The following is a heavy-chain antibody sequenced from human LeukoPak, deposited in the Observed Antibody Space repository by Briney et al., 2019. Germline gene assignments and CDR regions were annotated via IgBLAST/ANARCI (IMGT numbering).Heavy chain of an antibody. CDR1: GFTFSSYG. CDR3: ANPSGTYGPGVFDI. J-gene: IGHJ3*02. D-gene: IGHD1-26*01. CDR2: ISYDGSNK. V-gene: IGHV3-30*18. Sequence: GGSLRLSCAASGFTFSSYGMHWVRQPPGKGLEWGALISYDGSNKYFADSVRGRFTISRDNSETKLYPQMNSLRPEDTAVYYCANPSGTYGPGVFDIWGQGTMVTVSS.